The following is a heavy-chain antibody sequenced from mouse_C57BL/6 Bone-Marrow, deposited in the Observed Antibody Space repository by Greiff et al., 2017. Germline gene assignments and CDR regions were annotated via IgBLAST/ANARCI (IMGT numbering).Heavy chain of an antibody. CDR2: INYDGSST. V-gene: IGHV5-16*01. Sequence: EVQLVESEGGLVQPGSSMKLSCTASGFTFSDYYMAWVRQVPAKGLEWVANINYDGSSTYYLDSLKCRFIISRDNEKNSLYLQMSSLKSEDTATYYCERGGKTGFAYWGQGTLVTVSA. J-gene: IGHJ3*01. CDR3: ERGGKTGFAY. CDR1: GFTFSDYY. D-gene: IGHD4-1*01.